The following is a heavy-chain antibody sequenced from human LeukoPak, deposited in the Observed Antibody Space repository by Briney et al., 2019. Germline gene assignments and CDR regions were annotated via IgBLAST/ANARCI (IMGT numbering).Heavy chain of an antibody. Sequence: GESLKISCKGSGYSFTSYWIGWVRQMPGKGLEWMGIIYPGDSDTRYSPSFQGQVTISADKSISTAYLQWSSLKASDTAMYYCARIQRDIVVVPAAIHYYYYYYMDVWGKGTTVTISS. CDR3: ARIQRDIVVVPAAIHYYYYYYMDV. V-gene: IGHV5-51*01. CDR2: IYPGDSDT. J-gene: IGHJ6*03. D-gene: IGHD2-2*01. CDR1: GYSFTSYW.